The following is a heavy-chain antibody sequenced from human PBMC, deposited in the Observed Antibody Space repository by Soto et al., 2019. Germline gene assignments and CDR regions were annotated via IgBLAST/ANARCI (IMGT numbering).Heavy chain of an antibody. CDR2: IIPIFGTP. D-gene: IGHD4-17*01. V-gene: IGHV1-69*06. J-gene: IGHJ5*02. CDR3: AKFDYGDYVGWFDP. Sequence: QEELVQYAAEVKKPGSSVKVSCKASAGTVSNHAISWVRQAPGQGLEWMGGIIPIFGTPDYAQKFQGRVTITADTSTDTVYMELRSLRSEDTAVYYCAKFDYGDYVGWFDPWGQGTLVTVSS. CDR1: AGTVSNHA.